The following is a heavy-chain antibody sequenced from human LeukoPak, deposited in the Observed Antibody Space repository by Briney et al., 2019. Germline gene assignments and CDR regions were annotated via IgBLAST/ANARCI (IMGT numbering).Heavy chain of an antibody. V-gene: IGHV4-39*01. CDR1: GGSISSSSYY. CDR2: IYYSGST. Sequence: SETLSLTCTVSGGSISSSSYYWGWIRQPPGKGLERIGSIYYSGSTHYNPSLKSRVTISVDTSKNQFSLKLSSVTAADTAVYYCARFPDYYYDSSGAGDYWGQGTLVTVSS. D-gene: IGHD3-22*01. CDR3: ARFPDYYYDSSGAGDY. J-gene: IGHJ4*02.